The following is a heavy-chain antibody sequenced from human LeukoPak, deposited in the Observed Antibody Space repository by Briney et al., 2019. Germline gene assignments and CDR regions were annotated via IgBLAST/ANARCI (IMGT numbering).Heavy chain of an antibody. CDR2: INHSGST. D-gene: IGHD2-8*02. CDR3: ARTKGYWLPYQTFDY. V-gene: IGHV4-34*01. J-gene: IGHJ4*02. CDR1: GGSFSGYY. Sequence: PSETLSLTCAVYGGSFSGYYWSWIRQPPGKGLGWIGEINHSGSTNYNPSLKSRVTISVDTSKNQFSLKLSSVTAADTAVYYCARTKGYWLPYQTFDYWGQGTLVTVSS.